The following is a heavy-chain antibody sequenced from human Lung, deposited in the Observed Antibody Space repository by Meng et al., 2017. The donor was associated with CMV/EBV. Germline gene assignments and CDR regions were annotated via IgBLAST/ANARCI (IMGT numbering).Heavy chain of an antibody. D-gene: IGHD2-2*01. CDR2: IYYSGST. V-gene: IGHV4-39*01. CDR3: AGLCIVVVPAAICPMDV. CDR1: GGSISSSSYY. Sequence: GSXRLXCTVSGGSISSSSYYWGWIRQPPGEGLEWIGSIYYSGSTYYNPSLKSRVTISVDTSKNQFSLKLSSVTAADTAVYYCAGLCIVVVPAAICPMDVWXQGTTVTVSS. J-gene: IGHJ6*02.